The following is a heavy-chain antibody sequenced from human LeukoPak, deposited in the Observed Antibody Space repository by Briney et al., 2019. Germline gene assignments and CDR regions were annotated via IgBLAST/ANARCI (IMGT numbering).Heavy chain of an antibody. D-gene: IGHD3-3*01. CDR1: GYPFTSYN. V-gene: IGHV1-8*01. J-gene: IGHJ1*01. CDR2: MNTNSGNT. Sequence: ASVKVSCKASGYPFTSYNVNWVRQATGQGLGWMGWMNTNSGNTGYSQNLQGRVTMTRDTSISTAYMELSSLMSEDTAVYYCARGLPKAVFGMVIEDWGQGTLVTVSS. CDR3: ARGLPKAVFGMVIED.